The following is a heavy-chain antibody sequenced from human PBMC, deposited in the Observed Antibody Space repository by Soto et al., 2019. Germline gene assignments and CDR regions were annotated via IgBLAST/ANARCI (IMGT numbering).Heavy chain of an antibody. D-gene: IGHD3-10*01. CDR2: IYYSGST. CDR1: GGSITSGGCC. J-gene: IGHJ4*02. CDR3: ARDGDYFGSGSPPLLSK. Sequence: QVQLQESGPGLVKPSQTLSLTCTVSGGSITSGGCCWTWIRQHPVKGLEWMGHIYYSGSTSYNPSLKRRVTISIDTSKNQFSLKLTSVTAADTAVYYCARDGDYFGSGSPPLLSKWGQGTLVTVSS. V-gene: IGHV4-31*03.